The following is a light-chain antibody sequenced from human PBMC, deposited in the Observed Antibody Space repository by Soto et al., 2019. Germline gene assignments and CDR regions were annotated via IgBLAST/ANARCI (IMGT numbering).Light chain of an antibody. CDR2: GVT. CDR3: RLFTTRSTWV. J-gene: IGLJ3*02. CDR1: SSDVGGYTY. V-gene: IGLV2-14*01. Sequence: QSALPQPASGSGSPGQSVTISCTGTSSDVGGYTYVSWYQKHPGKAPKLMISGVTNRPAGVSYRFSGSKSGNTASLTITGLQAEDEADYYCRLFTTRSTWVCGRGTPLPVL.